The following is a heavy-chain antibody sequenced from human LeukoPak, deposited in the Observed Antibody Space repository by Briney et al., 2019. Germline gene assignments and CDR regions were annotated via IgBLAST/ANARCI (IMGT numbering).Heavy chain of an antibody. D-gene: IGHD6-13*01. CDR1: GGPISSGGYS. J-gene: IGHJ4*02. CDR3: ARTPIAAAGYFDY. Sequence: SETLSLTCTVPGGPISSGGYSWSWIRQHPGKGLEWIGYIYYSGSTYYNPSLKSRVTISVDTSKNQFSLKLSSVTAADTAVYYCARTPIAAAGYFDYWGQGTLVTVSS. CDR2: IYYSGST. V-gene: IGHV4-31*03.